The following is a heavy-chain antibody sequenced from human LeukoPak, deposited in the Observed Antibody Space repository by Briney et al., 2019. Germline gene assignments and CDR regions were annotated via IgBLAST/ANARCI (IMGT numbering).Heavy chain of an antibody. D-gene: IGHD6-19*01. CDR1: GYTFTSYD. CDR3: ARNVAGTGDFDY. V-gene: IGHV1-8*03. CDR2: MNPNSGHT. Sequence: ASVKVSCKASGYTFTSYDINWVRQATEQGLEWMGWMNPNSGHTGSAQKFQGRVTITRDTSISTVYMELSSLRSEDTAVYYCARNVAGTGDFDYWGQGTLVTVSS. J-gene: IGHJ4*02.